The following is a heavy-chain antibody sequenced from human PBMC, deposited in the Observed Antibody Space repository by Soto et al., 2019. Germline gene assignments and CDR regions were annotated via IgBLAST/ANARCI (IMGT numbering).Heavy chain of an antibody. V-gene: IGHV1-2*04. CDR2: INPNSGGT. J-gene: IGHJ6*02. Sequence: ASVKVSCKASGYTFTGYYMHWVRQAPGQGLEWMGWINPNSGGTNYAQKFQGWVTMTRDTSISTAYMELSRLRSDDTAVYYCARSRSQTDSGYDSGYYYYYGMDVWGQGTTVTVSS. D-gene: IGHD5-12*01. CDR1: GYTFTGYY. CDR3: ARSRSQTDSGYDSGYYYYYGMDV.